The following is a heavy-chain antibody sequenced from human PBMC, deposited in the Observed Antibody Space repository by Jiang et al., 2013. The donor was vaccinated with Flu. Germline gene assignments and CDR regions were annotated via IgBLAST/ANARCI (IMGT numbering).Heavy chain of an antibody. Sequence: GGSLRLSCAASGFTFSNAWMSWVRQAPGKGLEWVARIKSKTDGGTTDYAAPVKGRFTISKDDSKNTLYLQMNSMKTEDTAVYYCATDEGSGYYGSGNYPIRNYGMDVWGQGTTVTVSS. CDR1: GFTFSNAW. CDR3: ATDEGSGYYGSGNYPIRNYGMDV. V-gene: IGHV3-15*01. D-gene: IGHD3-10*01. CDR2: IKSKTDGGTT. J-gene: IGHJ6*02.